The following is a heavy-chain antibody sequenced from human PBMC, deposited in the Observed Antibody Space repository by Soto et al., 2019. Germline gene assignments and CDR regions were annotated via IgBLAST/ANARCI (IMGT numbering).Heavy chain of an antibody. CDR3: ASYYNCNDGAFLHSVPRTMSTDL. D-gene: IGHD1-20*01. CDR1: VGSISSGGDY. CDR2: IYYSGST. V-gene: IGHV4-31*03. J-gene: IGHJ2*01. Sequence: SETLSLTCTVSVGSISSGGDYWSWIRQHPGKGLEWIGYIYYSGSTYYNPSLKSRVTISVDTSKNQFSLKLSSVTAADTAVYYCASYYNCNDGAFLHSVPRTMSTDL.